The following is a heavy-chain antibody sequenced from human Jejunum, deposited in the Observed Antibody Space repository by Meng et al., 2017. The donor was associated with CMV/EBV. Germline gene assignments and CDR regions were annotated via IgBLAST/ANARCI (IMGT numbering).Heavy chain of an antibody. CDR1: FTFSNFA. Sequence: FTFSNFAMSWVRQAPGKGLEWVSAIRGGGPYTYTVDSVKGRFTISGDNSENTLYLQMDGLTADDTAVYYCAKYGRNRNWNYGEMDYWGQGTLVTVSS. CDR2: IRGGGPYT. CDR3: AKYGRNRNWNYGEMDY. D-gene: IGHD1-7*01. V-gene: IGHV3-23*01. J-gene: IGHJ4*02.